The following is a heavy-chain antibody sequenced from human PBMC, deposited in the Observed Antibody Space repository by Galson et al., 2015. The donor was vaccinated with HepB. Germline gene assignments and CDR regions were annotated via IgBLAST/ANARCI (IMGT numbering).Heavy chain of an antibody. V-gene: IGHV4-39*01. J-gene: IGHJ4*02. Sequence: ETLSLTCTVSGGSFSSSSYYWGWIRQPPGKGLEWIGNINYSGSTYYNPSLKSRVTISVDTYKNQFSLKLSSATAADTAVYYCARIYAILRPFDYWGQGTLVTVSS. CDR3: ARIYAILRPFDY. CDR2: INYSGST. CDR1: GGSFSSSSYY. D-gene: IGHD3-3*01.